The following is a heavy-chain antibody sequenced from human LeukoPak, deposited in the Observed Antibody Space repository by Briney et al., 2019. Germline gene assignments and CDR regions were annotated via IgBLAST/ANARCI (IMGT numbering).Heavy chain of an antibody. CDR1: GGSISSYY. J-gene: IGHJ5*02. CDR3: ARDLGGELLFHNWFGP. V-gene: IGHV4-59*12. D-gene: IGHD1-26*01. CDR2: IYYSGST. Sequence: SETLSLTCTVSGGSISSYYWSWIRQPPGKGPEWIGSIYYSGSTYYNPSLKSRVTISVDTSKNQFSLKLSSVTAADTAVYYCARDLGGELLFHNWFGPWGQGTLVTVSS.